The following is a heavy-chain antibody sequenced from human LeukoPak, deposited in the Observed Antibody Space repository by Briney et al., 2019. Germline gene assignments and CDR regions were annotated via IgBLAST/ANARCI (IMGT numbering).Heavy chain of an antibody. D-gene: IGHD1-1*01. CDR3: ARQRGLARRFFDY. CDR1: GYSFTSYW. Sequence: GESLKISCNSSGYSFTSYWIGWVRQMPGKGLEWMGIINPGDPDTTYSPSFQGQVTISADKSVTTAYLQWSSLKASDTAMYYCARQRGLARRFFDYWGQGTLVTVSS. J-gene: IGHJ4*02. CDR2: INPGDPDT. V-gene: IGHV5-51*01.